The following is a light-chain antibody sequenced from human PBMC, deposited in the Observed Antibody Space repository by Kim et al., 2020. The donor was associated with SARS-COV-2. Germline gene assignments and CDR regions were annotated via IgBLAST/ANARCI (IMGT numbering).Light chain of an antibody. CDR3: QQYDSDSRT. J-gene: IGKJ1*01. CDR1: QSINNW. CDR2: KAS. Sequence: DIQMTQSPSTLSASVGERVTITCRASQSINNWLGWYQLKPGKAPKLLIYKASSLESGVPSRFSGSGSGTEFTLTISSLQPDDFATYYCQQYDSDSRTFGQGTKVDIK. V-gene: IGKV1-5*03.